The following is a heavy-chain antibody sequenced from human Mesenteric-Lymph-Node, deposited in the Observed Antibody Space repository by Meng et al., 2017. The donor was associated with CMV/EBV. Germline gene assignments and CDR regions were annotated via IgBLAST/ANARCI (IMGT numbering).Heavy chain of an antibody. J-gene: IGHJ4*02. V-gene: IGHV1-2*02. D-gene: IGHD1/OR15-1a*01. CDR3: ARLEQLAPPFDY. CDR1: GYSFTGYY. CDR2: INPDNGAT. Sequence: ASVKVSCKASGYSFTGYYIHWVRRAPGQGLEWMGWINPDNGATKYAQKFQGRVTMTGDTSISVAYMELTSLRSADTAMYYCARLEQLAPPFDYWGQGTLVTVSS.